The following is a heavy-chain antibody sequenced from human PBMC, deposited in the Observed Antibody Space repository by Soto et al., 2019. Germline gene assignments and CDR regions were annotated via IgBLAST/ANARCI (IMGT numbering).Heavy chain of an antibody. Sequence: QVQLQESGPGLVKPSQTLSLNCSVSGDSINNAVYYWSWIRQHAGQGLEWIGYIYYSGTTYYNPSLKSRVTISMDTSKNQFSLEMSSVTAADTAVYYCARVRGHGFDFRGQGTMVTVSS. CDR2: IYYSGTT. J-gene: IGHJ3*01. CDR3: ARVRGHGFDF. D-gene: IGHD3-10*01. CDR1: GDSINNAVYY. V-gene: IGHV4-31*03.